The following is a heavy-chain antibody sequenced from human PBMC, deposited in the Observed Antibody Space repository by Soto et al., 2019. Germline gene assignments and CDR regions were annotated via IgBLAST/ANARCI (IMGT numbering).Heavy chain of an antibody. D-gene: IGHD2-2*01. J-gene: IGHJ3*01. V-gene: IGHV1-69*02. CDR1: GGTFSTYT. CDR3: SIGSWSAETFDV. CDR2: NIPMLTVT. Sequence: QVHLEQSGAEVKKPGSSVKVSCKAAGGTFSTYTLIWGRQAPGQGLEGMGRNIPMLTVTNSAQKFQGRVTLTADKSTSTAFMELTSLTSDDTAVYYCSIGSWSAETFDVWGQGTMVTVSS.